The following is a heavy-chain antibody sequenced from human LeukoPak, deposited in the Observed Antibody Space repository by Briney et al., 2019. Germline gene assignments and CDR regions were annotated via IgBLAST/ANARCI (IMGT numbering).Heavy chain of an antibody. CDR1: GFAFDDYG. Sequence: GGSLRLSCAASGFAFDDYGMSWVRQAPGKGLEWVSGINWNGGSTGYADSVKGRFTISRDNAKNSLYLQMNSLRAEDTALYYCARDYADRTYYDFWSGYYPDYWGQGTLVTVSS. D-gene: IGHD3-3*01. CDR3: ARDYADRTYYDFWSGYYPDY. CDR2: INWNGGST. J-gene: IGHJ4*02. V-gene: IGHV3-20*04.